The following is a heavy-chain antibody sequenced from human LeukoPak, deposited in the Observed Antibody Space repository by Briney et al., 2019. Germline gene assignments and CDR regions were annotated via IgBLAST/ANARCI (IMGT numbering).Heavy chain of an antibody. CDR2: IHYSGAT. CDR3: ARGRLDGYYFDY. V-gene: IGHV4-34*01. CDR1: GGSFSGYY. D-gene: IGHD1-1*01. J-gene: IGHJ4*02. Sequence: SETLSLTCVVYGGSFSGYYWTWIRQPPGKGLEWIGEIHYSGATSYKPSLKSRVTISGDTSKDQVSLNLRSVTAADTAVYYCARGRLDGYYFDYWGQGALATVSS.